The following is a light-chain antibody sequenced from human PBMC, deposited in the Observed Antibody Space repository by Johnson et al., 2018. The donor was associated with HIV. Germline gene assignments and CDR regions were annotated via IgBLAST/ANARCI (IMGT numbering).Light chain of an antibody. CDR2: ETN. CDR3: ATWDKSLNTGAV. Sequence: QSVLTQPPSVSAAPGQKVTISCSGSSSNIGNNYVSWYQQLPGTAPKLLIYETNKRPSGIPDRFSGSKSGTSATLGITGLQTGDEADYYCATWDKSLNTGAVFGTGTKVTVL. J-gene: IGLJ1*01. V-gene: IGLV1-51*02. CDR1: SSNIGNNY.